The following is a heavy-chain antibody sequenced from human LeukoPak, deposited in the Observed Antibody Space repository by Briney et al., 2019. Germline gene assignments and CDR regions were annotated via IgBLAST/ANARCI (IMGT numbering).Heavy chain of an antibody. Sequence: SETLSLTCTISGGSISSSSYYWGWIRQPPGKGLEWIGSIYYSGSTYYNPSLKSRVTISVDTSKNQFSLKLSSVTAADTAVYYCARQTDYPHPYYCSGGSCYSGGYYFDYWGQGTLVTVSS. V-gene: IGHV4-39*01. CDR3: ARQTDYPHPYYCSGGSCYSGGYYFDY. D-gene: IGHD2-15*01. CDR1: GGSISSSSYY. J-gene: IGHJ4*02. CDR2: IYYSGST.